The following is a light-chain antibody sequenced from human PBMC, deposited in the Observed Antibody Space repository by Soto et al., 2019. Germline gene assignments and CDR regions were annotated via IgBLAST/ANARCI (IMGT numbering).Light chain of an antibody. Sequence: DIQMTQSPSSLSASVGDRVTITCRASQSISSYLNWYQQKPGKAPKLLIYAASSLQSEVPSRFSGSGSGTDFTLTISSLQPEDFATYYCQHSYSTPYTFGQGTKLEIK. J-gene: IGKJ2*01. CDR3: QHSYSTPYT. CDR2: AAS. CDR1: QSISSY. V-gene: IGKV1-39*01.